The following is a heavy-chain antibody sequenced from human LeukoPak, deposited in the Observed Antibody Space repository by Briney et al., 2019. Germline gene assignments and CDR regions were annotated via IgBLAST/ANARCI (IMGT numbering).Heavy chain of an antibody. CDR1: GGSFSGYY. D-gene: IGHD2-15*01. CDR2: INHSGRT. J-gene: IGHJ6*03. CDR3: ARIVVVVAATPWDDYYYMDV. Sequence: PSETLSLTCAVYGGSFSGYYWSWVRQPPGKGLEWSGEINHSGRTNYNPSLKSGGAISVATSKHQFSLRLSSVTAADTAVYYCARIVVVVAATPWDDYYYMDVWGKGTTVTVSS. V-gene: IGHV4-34*01.